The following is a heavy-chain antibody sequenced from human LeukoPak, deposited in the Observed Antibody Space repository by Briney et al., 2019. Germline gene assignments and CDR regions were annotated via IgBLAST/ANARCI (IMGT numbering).Heavy chain of an antibody. CDR1: GFTFSSYA. V-gene: IGHV3-23*01. CDR2: ISGGGGST. CDR3: AKDPGDTYYYDSSGYLFDY. D-gene: IGHD3-22*01. Sequence: GGSLRLSCAASGFTFSSYAMSWVRQAPGKGLEWVSAISGGGGSTYYADSVKGRFTISRDNSKNTLYLQMNSLRAEDTAVYYCAKDPGDTYYYDSSGYLFDYWGQGTLVTVSS. J-gene: IGHJ4*02.